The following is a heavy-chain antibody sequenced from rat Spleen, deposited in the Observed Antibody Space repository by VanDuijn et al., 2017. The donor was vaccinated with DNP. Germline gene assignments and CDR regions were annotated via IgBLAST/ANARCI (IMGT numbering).Heavy chain of an antibody. D-gene: IGHD1-4*01. J-gene: IGHJ4*01. CDR1: GFSVTGYY. Sequence: QVQLKETGPDLVQPTQTLSITCTVSGFSVTGYYMQWVRQTPGKGLEWMGFMRSGGSTQYNSEFKSRLSISRDTSKNQVFLKMDSLKTEDTGVYYCARSTTRMALNAWGQGTSVTVSS. CDR3: ARSTTRMALNA. CDR2: MRSGGST. V-gene: IGHV2-65*01.